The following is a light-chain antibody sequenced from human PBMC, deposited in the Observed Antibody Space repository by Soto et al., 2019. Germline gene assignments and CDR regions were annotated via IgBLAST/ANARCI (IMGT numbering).Light chain of an antibody. J-gene: IGKJ4*01. V-gene: IGKV3-11*01. Sequence: EIVLTQSPATLSLSPGERATLSCRASQSVSSYLAWYQQKPGQAPRLLIFDASNRATGIPARFSGSGSGTDFTLTISSLEPEDFAVYYCQQRSSWPRLTFGGGTKAEIK. CDR3: QQRSSWPRLT. CDR1: QSVSSY. CDR2: DAS.